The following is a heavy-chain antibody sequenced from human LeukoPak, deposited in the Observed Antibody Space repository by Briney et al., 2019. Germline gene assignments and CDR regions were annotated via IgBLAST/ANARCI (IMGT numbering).Heavy chain of an antibody. J-gene: IGHJ5*02. D-gene: IGHD1-7*01. V-gene: IGHV3-53*01. Sequence: GGSLRLSCAASGFTVSSNYMSWVRQAPGKGLEWVSVIYSGGSTYYADSVKGRFTIFRDNSKNTLYLQMNSLRAEDTAVYYCARDSWPITGTTPWFDPWGQGTLVTVSS. CDR3: ARDSWPITGTTPWFDP. CDR2: IYSGGST. CDR1: GFTVSSNY.